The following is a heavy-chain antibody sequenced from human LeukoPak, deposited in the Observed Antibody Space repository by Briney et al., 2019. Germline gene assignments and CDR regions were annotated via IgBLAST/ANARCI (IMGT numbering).Heavy chain of an antibody. CDR3: ARGSGYSYGFPGFDP. CDR1: GGTFSSYA. V-gene: IGHV1-69*01. CDR2: IIPIFGTA. Sequence: SVKVSCKASGGTFSSYAISWVRQAPGQGLEWMGGIIPIFGTANYSQKFQGRVTITADESTSTAYMELSSLRSEDTAVYYCARGSGYSYGFPGFDPWGQGTLVTVSS. J-gene: IGHJ5*02. D-gene: IGHD5-18*01.